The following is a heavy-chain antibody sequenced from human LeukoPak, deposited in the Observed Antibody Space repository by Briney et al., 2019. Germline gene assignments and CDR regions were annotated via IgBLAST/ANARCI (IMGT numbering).Heavy chain of an antibody. CDR1: GCTFTYFA. Sequence: ASVTVSFKASGCTFTYFASNWVRQAPAQGLEWMGWINTYLGKTNYAQKFQGRVTMTTDTSTSKAYMDLRSLRSDDTAVYYCARHRYFDWLMHTWGQGTLVTVSS. CDR2: INTYLGKT. J-gene: IGHJ5*02. D-gene: IGHD3-9*01. V-gene: IGHV1-18*01. CDR3: ARHRYFDWLMHT.